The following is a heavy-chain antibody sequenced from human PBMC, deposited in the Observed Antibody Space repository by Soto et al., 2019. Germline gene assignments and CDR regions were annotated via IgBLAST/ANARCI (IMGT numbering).Heavy chain of an antibody. J-gene: IGHJ4*02. CDR2: IITISGYI. Sequence: EVQLVESGGGLVKPGGSLRLSCAASGFSFSSYSFNWVRQAPGKGLEWVSIITISGYIDYADSVKGRFTISRDNAKNSLYLHMNSLRAEDPAVYYCARDSREYKAYDYDWGQGTLVTVSS. D-gene: IGHD5-12*01. CDR1: GFSFSSYS. V-gene: IGHV3-21*02. CDR3: ARDSREYKAYDYD.